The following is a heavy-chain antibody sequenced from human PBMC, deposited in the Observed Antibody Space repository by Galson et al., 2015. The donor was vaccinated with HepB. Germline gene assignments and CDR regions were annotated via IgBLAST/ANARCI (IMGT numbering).Heavy chain of an antibody. CDR3: ARPHRGPFFRNIAVAGTSSDY. J-gene: IGHJ4*02. CDR1: GYSFTSYW. D-gene: IGHD6-19*01. CDR2: IYPGDSDT. Sequence: QSGAEVKKPGESLKISCKGSGYSFTSYWIGWVRQMPGKGLEWMGIIYPGDSDTRYSPSFQGQVTISADKSISTAYLQWSSLKASDTAMYYCARPHRGPFFRNIAVAGTSSDYWGQGTLVTVSS. V-gene: IGHV5-51*03.